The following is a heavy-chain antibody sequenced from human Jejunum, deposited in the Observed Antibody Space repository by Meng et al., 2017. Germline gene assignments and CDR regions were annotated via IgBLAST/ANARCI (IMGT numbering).Heavy chain of an antibody. J-gene: IGHJ4*02. CDR2: IYYSGST. CDR3: ARDIAMITVQGVFDS. CDR1: GGSINSRSHY. Sequence: SESLSLTCTVSGGSINSRSHYWGWIRQSPGKGREWIGSIYYSGSTHYNPSLKSRVTMSIDASKNTFSLHLKSATAADTAVYFCARDIAMITVQGVFDSWGQGALVTVSS. V-gene: IGHV4-39*07. D-gene: IGHD3-22*01.